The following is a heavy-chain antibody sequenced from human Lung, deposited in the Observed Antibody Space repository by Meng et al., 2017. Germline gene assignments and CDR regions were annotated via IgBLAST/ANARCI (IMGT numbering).Heavy chain of an antibody. CDR1: GGSFSDYY. Sequence: QVHLQPGGAGLLKPSGTLSLPCVVSGGSFSDYYWSWIRQPPGKGLEWIGEINHSGSTNYNPSLESRATISVDTSQNNLSLKLSSVTAADSAVYYCARGPTTMAHDFDYWGQGTLVTVSS. CDR2: INHSGST. V-gene: IGHV4-34*01. J-gene: IGHJ4*02. CDR3: ARGPTTMAHDFDY. D-gene: IGHD4-11*01.